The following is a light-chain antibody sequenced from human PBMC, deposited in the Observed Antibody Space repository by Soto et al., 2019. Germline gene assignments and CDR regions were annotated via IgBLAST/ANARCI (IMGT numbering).Light chain of an antibody. CDR1: QSISSS. CDR3: QQSYSTPWT. J-gene: IGKJ1*01. Sequence: DIQMSQSPSSLSASVGDRVTITCRASQSISSSFNWYQQKPGEAPQLLIYAASSLQSGVPSRFSGSGSGTDFTLTISTLQPEDFATYYCQQSYSTPWTFGQGTKVDIK. V-gene: IGKV1-39*01. CDR2: AAS.